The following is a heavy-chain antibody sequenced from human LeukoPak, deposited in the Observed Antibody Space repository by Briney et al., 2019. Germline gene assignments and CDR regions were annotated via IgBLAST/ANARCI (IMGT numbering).Heavy chain of an antibody. CDR1: GYTFTGYY. J-gene: IGHJ4*02. D-gene: IGHD4-23*01. CDR2: INPNSGGT. V-gene: IGHV1-2*02. Sequence: GASVKVSCKASGYTFTGYYMHWVRQAPGQGLEWMGWINPNSGGTNYAQKSQGRVTMTRDTSINTAYMEPSRLRSDDTAVYYCASSGGNYWDFDYWGQGTLVTVSS. CDR3: ASSGGNYWDFDY.